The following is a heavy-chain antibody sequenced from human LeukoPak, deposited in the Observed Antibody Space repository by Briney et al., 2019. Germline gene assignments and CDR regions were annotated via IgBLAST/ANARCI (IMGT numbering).Heavy chain of an antibody. Sequence: GESLKISCKGLGYDFSTYWNAWVRQRPGKGLEWMGIIYPGGSETRYDPSFQGQVTISADRSTSTAYLQWSSLRASDTAMYYCARRTGLATLDYWGQGTLVTVSS. D-gene: IGHD2-8*02. CDR1: GYDFSTYW. J-gene: IGHJ4*02. CDR2: IYPGGSET. CDR3: ARRTGLATLDY. V-gene: IGHV5-51*01.